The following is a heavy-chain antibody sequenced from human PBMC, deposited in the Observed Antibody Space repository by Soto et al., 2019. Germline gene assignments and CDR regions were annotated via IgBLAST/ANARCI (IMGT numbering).Heavy chain of an antibody. V-gene: IGHV3-7*03. Sequence: GGSLSLSCAASGFTFNTYWMTWVRQAPGKGLEWVANIKQDGSKKYYMDSVKGRFTISRDNARNSMYLQMNSLRAEDTAVFYYPRSKYGGYLYGLDVWGEGTSGTV. CDR2: IKQDGSKK. CDR3: PRSKYGGYLYGLDV. CDR1: GFTFNTYW. J-gene: IGHJ6*02. D-gene: IGHD5-12*01.